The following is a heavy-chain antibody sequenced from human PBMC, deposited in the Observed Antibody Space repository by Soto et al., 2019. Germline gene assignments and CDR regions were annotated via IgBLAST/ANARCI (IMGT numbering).Heavy chain of an antibody. J-gene: IGHJ5*02. CDR1: GGSISSYY. D-gene: IGHD2-2*01. CDR3: ARAGEVPAAEFDP. CDR2: IYYSGST. V-gene: IGHV4-59*01. Sequence: PSETLSLTCTVSGGSISSYYWSWIRQPPGKGLEWIGYIYYSGSTNYNPSLESRVTISVDTSKNQFSLKLSSVTAADTAVYYCARAGEVPAAEFDPWGQGTLVTVSS.